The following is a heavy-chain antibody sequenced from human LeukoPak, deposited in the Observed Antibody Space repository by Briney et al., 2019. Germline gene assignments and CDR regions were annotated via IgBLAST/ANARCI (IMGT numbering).Heavy chain of an antibody. D-gene: IGHD1-1*01. CDR3: ARARNWNDGVYFDY. Sequence: SETLSLTCAVPGYSISSGFYWGWIRQPPGKGLEWIGSIYHSGSTYYNPSLKSRVTISVDTSKNQFSLKLSSVTAADTAVYYCARARNWNDGVYFDYWGQGTLVTVSS. J-gene: IGHJ4*02. CDR2: IYHSGST. V-gene: IGHV4-38-2*01. CDR1: GYSISSGFY.